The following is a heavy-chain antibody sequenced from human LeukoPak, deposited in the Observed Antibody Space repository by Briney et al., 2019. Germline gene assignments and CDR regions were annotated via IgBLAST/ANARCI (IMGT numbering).Heavy chain of an antibody. CDR1: GFSFSSHA. D-gene: IGHD3-10*01. Sequence: GGFLRLSFSVSGFSFSSHAMHWVRQAPGKGLEYVSGISTNGGSTSYADSVKGRFTISRDNSKNTLYLQMSSLRGEDTAVYYCVKRTRFSYYFEYWGQGTLVTVSS. J-gene: IGHJ4*02. CDR2: ISTNGGST. V-gene: IGHV3-64D*06. CDR3: VKRTRFSYYFEY.